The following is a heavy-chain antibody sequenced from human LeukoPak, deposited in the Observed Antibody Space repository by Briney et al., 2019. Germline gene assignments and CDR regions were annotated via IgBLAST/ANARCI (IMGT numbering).Heavy chain of an antibody. J-gene: IGHJ4*02. CDR2: ISPSGDRT. D-gene: IGHD3-22*01. V-gene: IGHV3-23*01. CDR1: GFTFSSYA. Sequence: GSLRLSCAASGFTFSSYAMSRVRQAPGKGLEWVSFISPSGDRTSNADSVEGRFTISRDNTRNTLYLQMNSLRDEDTGVYYCAIMHGYYDGSGFWVQWGQGTLVTVSS. CDR3: AIMHGYYDGSGFWVQ.